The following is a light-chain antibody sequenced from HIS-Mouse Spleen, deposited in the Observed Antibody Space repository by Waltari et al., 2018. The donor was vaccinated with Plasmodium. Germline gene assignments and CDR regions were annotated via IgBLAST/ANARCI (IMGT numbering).Light chain of an antibody. J-gene: IGLJ2*01. CDR2: DNN. CDR3: GTWDSSLSAGVV. Sequence: QSVLTQPPSVPAAPGQKVTISCSGSSPNIGNNYVSWSQQPPGTAPKLLIYDNNKRPSGIPDRFSGSKSGTSATLGITGLQTGDEADYYCGTWDSSLSAGVVFGGGTKLTVL. CDR1: SPNIGNNY. V-gene: IGLV1-51*01.